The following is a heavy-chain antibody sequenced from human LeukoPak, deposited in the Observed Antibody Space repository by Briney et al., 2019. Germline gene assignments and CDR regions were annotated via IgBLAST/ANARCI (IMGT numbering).Heavy chain of an antibody. CDR1: GGSISSYY. CDR2: IYYSGST. CDR3: ARVVYSSSWFYLDY. V-gene: IGHV4-59*01. J-gene: IGHJ4*02. Sequence: SETLSLTCTVSGGSISSYYWSWIRQPPGKGLEWIGYIYYSGSTNYNPSLKSRVTISVDTSKNQFSLKLGSVTAADTAVYYCARVVYSSSWFYLDYWGQGTLVTVSS. D-gene: IGHD6-13*01.